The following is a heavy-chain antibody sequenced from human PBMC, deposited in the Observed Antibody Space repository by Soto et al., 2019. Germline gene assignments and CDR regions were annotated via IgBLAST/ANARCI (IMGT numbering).Heavy chain of an antibody. CDR3: ARVGNGSGYYGGDYYYYYGMDV. CDR1: GGTFSSYA. D-gene: IGHD3-22*01. J-gene: IGHJ6*02. Sequence: GASVKVSCKASGGTFSSYAISWVRQAPGQGLEWMGGIIPIFGTANYAQKFQGRVTITADESTSTAYMELSSLRSEDTAVYYCARVGNGSGYYGGDYYYYYGMDVWGQGTTVTVSS. V-gene: IGHV1-69*13. CDR2: IIPIFGTA.